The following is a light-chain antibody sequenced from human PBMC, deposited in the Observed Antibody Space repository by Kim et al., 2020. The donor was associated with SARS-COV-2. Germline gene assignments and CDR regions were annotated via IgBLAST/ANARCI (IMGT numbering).Light chain of an antibody. CDR2: YDS. V-gene: IGLV3-21*04. Sequence: PGKTTTITCGGDNIESESVHWYQQRSGQAPVLVISYDSDRPSGIPERFSASNSGNTATLSISRVEAGDEADYYCQVWDTNSDQAVFGGGTQLTVL. CDR3: QVWDTNSDQAV. J-gene: IGLJ2*01. CDR1: NIESES.